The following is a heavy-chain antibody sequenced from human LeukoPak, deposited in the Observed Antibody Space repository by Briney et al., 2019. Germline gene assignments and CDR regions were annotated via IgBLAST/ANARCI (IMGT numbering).Heavy chain of an antibody. V-gene: IGHV3-23*01. CDR2: IGGSTGNT. D-gene: IGHD3-10*01. CDR3: AKDDYGSGSYYPNWFDP. CDR1: GFTFNNYA. J-gene: IGHJ5*02. Sequence: QPGGSLRLSCAASGFTFNNYAMTWVRQAPGKGLEWVSVIGGSTGNTYYADSVKGRFTISRDNSKNTLYLQMNSLRAEDTAVYYCAKDDYGSGSYYPNWFDPWGQGTLVTVSS.